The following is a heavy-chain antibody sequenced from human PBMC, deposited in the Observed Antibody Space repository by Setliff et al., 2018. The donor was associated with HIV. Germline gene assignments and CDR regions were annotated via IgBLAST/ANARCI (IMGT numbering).Heavy chain of an antibody. Sequence: PGGSLRLSCAASGFTFSSYAMHWVRQAPGKGLEWVAVISYDGSNKYYADSVKGRFTISRDNSKNTLYLQMNSLRAEDTAVYYCAREASLSYWGQGTLVTVSS. CDR1: GFTFSSYA. CDR2: ISYDGSNK. CDR3: AREASLSY. D-gene: IGHD6-6*01. V-gene: IGHV3-30-3*01. J-gene: IGHJ4*02.